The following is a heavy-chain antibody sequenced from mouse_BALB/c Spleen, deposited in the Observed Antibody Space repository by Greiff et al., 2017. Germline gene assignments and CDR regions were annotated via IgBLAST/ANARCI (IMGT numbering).Heavy chain of an antibody. D-gene: IGHD1-1*01. J-gene: IGHJ3*01. CDR2: ISSGGGST. CDR1: GFAFSSYD. CDR3: ARPGGSPAWFAY. V-gene: IGHV5-12-1*01. Sequence: EVKLVESGGGLVKPGGSLKLSCAASGFAFSSYDMSWVRQTPEKRLEWVAYISSGGGSTYYPDTVKGRFTISRDNAKNTLYLQMSSLKSEDTAMYYCARPGGSPAWFAYWGQGTLVTVSA.